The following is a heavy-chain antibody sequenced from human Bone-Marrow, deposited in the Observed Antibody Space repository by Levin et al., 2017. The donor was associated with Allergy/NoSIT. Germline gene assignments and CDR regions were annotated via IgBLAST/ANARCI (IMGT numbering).Heavy chain of an antibody. CDR2: LTGSGDAT. Sequence: GGSLRLSCVGSGFTFSSHGMNWVRQAPGKGLEWVSGLTGSGDATYYADSVKGRFTIFRDNSKNTVYLQMNSLRIEDGALYFCAKDRGYISFDAWGQGTRVTVSS. V-gene: IGHV3-23*01. CDR3: AKDRGYISFDA. D-gene: IGHD1-1*01. CDR1: GFTFSSHG. J-gene: IGHJ5*02.